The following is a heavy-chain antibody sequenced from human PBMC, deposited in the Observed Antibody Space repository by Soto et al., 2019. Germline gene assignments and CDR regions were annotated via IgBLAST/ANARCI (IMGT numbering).Heavy chain of an antibody. D-gene: IGHD3-16*01. CDR1: GGSLSSSHW. CDR3: ARRGGGQPDY. J-gene: IGHJ4*02. Sequence: QVQLQESGPGLVKPSGTLSLTCAVSGGSLSSSHWWSWVRQPPGKGLEWIGEIYHSGSTNYNPSVKKRGNKSLEKSKNQFPLSPTPGTAADTAGYYGARRGGGQPDYWGQGTLVTVSS. V-gene: IGHV4-4*02. CDR2: IYHSGST.